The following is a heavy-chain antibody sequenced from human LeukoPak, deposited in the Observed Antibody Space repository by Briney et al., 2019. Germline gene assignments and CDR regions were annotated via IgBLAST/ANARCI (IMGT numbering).Heavy chain of an antibody. Sequence: SETLSLTCAVYGGSFSGYYWSWIRQPPGKGLEWIGEINHSGSTNYNPSLKSRVTISVDTSKNQFSLKLSSVTAADTAVYYCATYDYGVNNWFDPWGQGTLVTVSS. CDR2: INHSGST. D-gene: IGHD4-17*01. J-gene: IGHJ5*02. V-gene: IGHV4-34*01. CDR3: ATYDYGVNNWFDP. CDR1: GGSFSGYY.